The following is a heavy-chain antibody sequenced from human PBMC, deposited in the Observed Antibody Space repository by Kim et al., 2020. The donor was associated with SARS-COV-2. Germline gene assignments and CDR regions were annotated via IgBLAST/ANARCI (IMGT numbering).Heavy chain of an antibody. Sequence: GGSLRLSCAASGFTFSSYGMHWVRQAPGKGLEWVAVIWYDGSNKYYADSVKGRFTISRDNSKNTLYLQMNSLRAEDTAVYYCARDLYSGSSRVYYYGMDVWGQGTTVTVSS. D-gene: IGHD1-26*01. CDR3: ARDLYSGSSRVYYYGMDV. V-gene: IGHV3-33*01. J-gene: IGHJ6*02. CDR1: GFTFSSYG. CDR2: IWYDGSNK.